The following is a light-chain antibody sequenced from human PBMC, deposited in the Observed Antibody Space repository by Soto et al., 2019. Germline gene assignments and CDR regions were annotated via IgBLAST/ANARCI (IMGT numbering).Light chain of an antibody. CDR2: KAS. CDR1: QSIGDL. V-gene: IGKV1-5*03. Sequence: DIQMTQSPSTLSASVGDRVSISCRASQSIGDLLAWYQQKPGEAPKLLIYKASYLESGVPSRFSGSGSGTEFTLTISSLQPDDLATYYCQHYSAFSVTFGQGTKVDI. J-gene: IGKJ1*01. CDR3: QHYSAFSVT.